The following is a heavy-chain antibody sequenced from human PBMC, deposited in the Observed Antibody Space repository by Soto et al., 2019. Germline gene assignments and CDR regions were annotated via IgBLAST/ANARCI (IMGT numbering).Heavy chain of an antibody. CDR2: IYTSGST. D-gene: IGHD2-2*01. Sequence: PSETLSLTCTVSGGSISSYYWSWIRQPAGKGLEWIGRIYTSGSTNYNPSLKSRVTMSVDTSKSQFSLKLSSVTAADTAVYYCARDHLGYCSSTSCRNWFDPWGQGTLVTVSS. CDR3: ARDHLGYCSSTSCRNWFDP. CDR1: GGSISSYY. J-gene: IGHJ5*02. V-gene: IGHV4-4*07.